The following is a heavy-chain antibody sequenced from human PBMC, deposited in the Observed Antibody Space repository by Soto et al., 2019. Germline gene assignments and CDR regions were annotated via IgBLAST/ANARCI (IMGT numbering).Heavy chain of an antibody. CDR2: INHSGST. Sequence: SETLSLTCAVYGGSFSGYYWSWIRQPPGKGLEWIGEINHSGSTNYNPSLKSRVTISVDTSKNQFSLKLSSVTAADTAVYYCARGANCSGGSCYSYYYYYGMDVWGQGTTVTVSS. CDR1: GGSFSGYY. CDR3: ARGANCSGGSCYSYYYYYGMDV. V-gene: IGHV4-34*01. D-gene: IGHD2-15*01. J-gene: IGHJ6*02.